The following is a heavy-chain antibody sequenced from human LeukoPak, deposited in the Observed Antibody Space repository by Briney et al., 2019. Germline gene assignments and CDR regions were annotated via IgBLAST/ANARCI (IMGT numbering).Heavy chain of an antibody. Sequence: GGSLRLSCAASGFTFNYYGMHWVRQAPGKGLEWVAYIRFDENNIQYADSVKGRFTVSRDNSKNTLYLQLDTLRAEDTAVYYCERYEWTGAVGSGTGWLDHWGQGTLVTVSS. CDR2: IRFDENNI. V-gene: IGHV3-30*02. CDR1: GFTFNYYG. D-gene: IGHD3-10*01. J-gene: IGHJ5*02. CDR3: ERYEWTGAVGSGTGWLDH.